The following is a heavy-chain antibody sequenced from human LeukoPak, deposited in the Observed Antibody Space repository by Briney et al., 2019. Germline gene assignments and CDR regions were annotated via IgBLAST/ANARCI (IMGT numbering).Heavy chain of an antibody. CDR2: INPNSGGT. CDR1: GYTFTGYY. CDR3: ASLRYCSSTSCYAGYYYGMDV. Sequence: ASVKVSCKASGYTFTGYYMHWVRQAPGQGLGWMGWINPNSGGTNYAQKFQGRVTMTRDTSISAAYMELSRLRSDDTAVYYCASLRYCSSTSCYAGYYYGMDVWGQGTTVTVSS. D-gene: IGHD2-2*01. J-gene: IGHJ6*02. V-gene: IGHV1-2*02.